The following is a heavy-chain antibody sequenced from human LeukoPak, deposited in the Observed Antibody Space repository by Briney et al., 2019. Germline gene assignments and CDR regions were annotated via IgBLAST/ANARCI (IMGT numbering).Heavy chain of an antibody. CDR3: ARGPYCSGGTCYSQILDH. CDR1: GYTFTNYG. CDR2: ISTYNGNT. Sequence: ALVKVSCKASGYTFTNYGITWVQQAPGQGLEWMGWISTYNGNTNYAQKLQGRVTMTTDTSTSTAYMELRSLRSDDTAVYYCARGPYCSGGTCYSQILDHWGQGTLVTVSS. J-gene: IGHJ4*02. D-gene: IGHD2-15*01. V-gene: IGHV1-18*01.